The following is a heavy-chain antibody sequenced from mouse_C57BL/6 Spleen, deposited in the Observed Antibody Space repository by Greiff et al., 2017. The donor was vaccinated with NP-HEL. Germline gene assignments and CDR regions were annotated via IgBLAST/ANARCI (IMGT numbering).Heavy chain of an antibody. CDR2: ISSGSSTI. J-gene: IGHJ4*01. Sequence: EVKLMESGGGLVKPGGSLKLSCAASGFTFSDYGMHWVRQAPEKGLEWVAYISSGSSTIYYADTVKGRFTISRDNAKNTLFLQMTSLRSEDTAMYYCARMGYGNSYYYAMDYWGQGTSVTVSS. CDR1: GFTFSDYG. D-gene: IGHD2-1*01. CDR3: ARMGYGNSYYYAMDY. V-gene: IGHV5-17*01.